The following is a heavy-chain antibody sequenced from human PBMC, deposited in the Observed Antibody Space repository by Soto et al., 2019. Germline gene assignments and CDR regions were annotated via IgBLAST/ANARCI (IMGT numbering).Heavy chain of an antibody. D-gene: IGHD3-10*01. CDR3: ARHLYGPGRVGHD. CDR2: AYYIGTT. Sequence: SETLSLTGTVCGDSIRSTDYYWCCIRQPPGKGLEWIASAYYIGTTYYTPSLQSRVTISVDTSKNQFSLKLTSVTAADTAVYYGARHLYGPGRVGHDWGQGTRVTVSS. J-gene: IGHJ4*02. CDR1: GDSIRSTDYY. V-gene: IGHV4-39*01.